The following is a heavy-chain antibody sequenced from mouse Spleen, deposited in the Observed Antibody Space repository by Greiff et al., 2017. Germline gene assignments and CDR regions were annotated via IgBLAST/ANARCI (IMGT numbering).Heavy chain of an antibody. D-gene: IGHD1-1*01. CDR2: ISSGGGNT. CDR1: GFTFCSYA. J-gene: IGHJ4*01. Sequence: EVQLVESGGGLVKLGGSLKLSCAASGFTFCSYAMSWVRQTPEKRLEWVATISSGGGNTYYPDSVKGRFTISRDNAKNTLYLQMSSLKSEDTAMYYCARSYYDYYAMDYWGQGTSVTVSS. CDR3: ARSYYDYYAMDY. V-gene: IGHV5-9-3*01.